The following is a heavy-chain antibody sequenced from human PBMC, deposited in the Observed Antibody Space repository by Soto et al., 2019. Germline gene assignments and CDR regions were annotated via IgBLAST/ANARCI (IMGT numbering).Heavy chain of an antibody. J-gene: IGHJ3*02. CDR3: ARAMGVVPAAMFAFDI. Sequence: ASVKVSCKASGYTFTSYYVHWVRQAPGQGLEWMGIINPSGGSTSYAQKFQGRVTMTRDTSTSTVYMELSSLRSEDTAVYYCARAMGVVPAAMFAFDIWGQGIMVTVSS. D-gene: IGHD2-2*01. V-gene: IGHV1-46*03. CDR2: INPSGGST. CDR1: GYTFTSYY.